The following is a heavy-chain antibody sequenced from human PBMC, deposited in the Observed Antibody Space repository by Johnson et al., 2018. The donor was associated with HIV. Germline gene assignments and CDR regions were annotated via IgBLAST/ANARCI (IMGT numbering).Heavy chain of an antibody. J-gene: IGHJ3*02. Sequence: QVQLVESGGDLVKPGGSLRLSCAASGFTFSDYYMNWIRQAPGKGLEWVSYISSSGSAIKYADSVKGRFTISRDNAKNSLYLQMNSLRAEDTAVYYCARDVGNLAYCGGDCYSDAFDIWGQGTMVTVSS. V-gene: IGHV3-11*04. CDR1: GFTFSDYY. CDR3: ARDVGNLAYCGGDCYSDAFDI. D-gene: IGHD2-21*01. CDR2: ISSSGSAI.